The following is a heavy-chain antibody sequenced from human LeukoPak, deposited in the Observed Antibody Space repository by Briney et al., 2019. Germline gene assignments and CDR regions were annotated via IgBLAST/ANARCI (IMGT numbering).Heavy chain of an antibody. CDR1: GGSISGLY. V-gene: IGHV4-4*07. CDR2: IYSSGTT. J-gene: IGHJ2*01. Sequence: PSETLSLTCTVSGGSISGLYWTWIRQPAGKGLEWIGRIYSSGTTNYNPSLKSRVTMSVDTSKNQFSMKLSSVTAADSAVYYCARVLLYWYFDLWGRGTLVTVSS. D-gene: IGHD2-21*01. CDR3: ARVLLYWYFDL.